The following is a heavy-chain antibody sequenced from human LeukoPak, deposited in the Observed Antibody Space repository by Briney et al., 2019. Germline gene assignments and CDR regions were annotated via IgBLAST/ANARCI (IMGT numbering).Heavy chain of an antibody. CDR2: IYTTGST. V-gene: IGHV4-4*07. D-gene: IGHD3-10*02. J-gene: IGHJ4*02. CDR3: ARGRDGFMSDFDS. CDR1: GGSIRSYY. Sequence: SETLSLTCTLSGGSIRSYYWNWIRQPAGKGLEWIGRIYTTGSTYYNPSLKSRVTMSVDTSKNQFSLKLRSLTAADTAVYYCARGRDGFMSDFDSWGQGTLVTVSS.